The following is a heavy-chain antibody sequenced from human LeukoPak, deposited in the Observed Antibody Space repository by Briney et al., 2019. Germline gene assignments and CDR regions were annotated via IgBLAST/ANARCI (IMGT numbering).Heavy chain of an antibody. V-gene: IGHV3-23*01. Sequence: GGSLRLSCAASGFTFSSDAMSWVRQAPGKGLEWVSAISGSGGSTYYADSVKGRFTISRDNSKNTLYLQMNSLRAEDTAVYYCAKNHMDQGVISYWGQRTLVTVSS. CDR2: ISGSGGST. CDR1: GFTFSSDA. D-gene: IGHD3-10*01. J-gene: IGHJ4*02. CDR3: AKNHMDQGVISY.